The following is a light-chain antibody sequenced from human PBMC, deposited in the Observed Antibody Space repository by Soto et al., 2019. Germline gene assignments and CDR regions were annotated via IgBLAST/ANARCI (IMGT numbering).Light chain of an antibody. CDR1: SSDVGGYNY. Sequence: QSVLTQPASVSGSPGQSITISCTGTSSDVGGYNYVSWYQQNPGKAPKLIIYEVSRRPSGVSSRFSGSKSGNTASLTISGLQADDEADYYCSSYSSTTTLVVFGTGTKLTVL. CDR2: EVS. V-gene: IGLV2-14*01. CDR3: SSYSSTTTLVV. J-gene: IGLJ1*01.